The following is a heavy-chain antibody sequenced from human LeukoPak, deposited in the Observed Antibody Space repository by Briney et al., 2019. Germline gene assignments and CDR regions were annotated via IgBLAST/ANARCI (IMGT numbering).Heavy chain of an antibody. CDR2: IIPILGIA. CDR3: ARCKGGSCYHWFDP. J-gene: IGHJ5*02. Sequence: SVKVSCKASGGTFSSYAISWVRQAPGQGLEWMGRIIPILGIANYAQKFQGRVTITADKSTSTAYMELSSLRSEDTAVYYCARCKGGSCYHWFDPWGQGTLVTVSS. V-gene: IGHV1-69*04. D-gene: IGHD2-15*01. CDR1: GGTFSSYA.